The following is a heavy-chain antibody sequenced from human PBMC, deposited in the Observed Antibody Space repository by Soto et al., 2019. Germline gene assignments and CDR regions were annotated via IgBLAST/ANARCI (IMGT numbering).Heavy chain of an antibody. D-gene: IGHD2-21*02. CDR3: ARDLWGYCGTDCYPLDV. V-gene: IGHV1-18*04. CDR1: GYTFTSYY. Sequence: ASVKVSCKASGYTFTSYYMHWVRQAPGQGLEWMGWISGYNGDTNYAQKLQGRVTMTTDTSTSTAYMELRSLRSDDTAVYYCARDLWGYCGTDCYPLDVWGQGTTVTVSS. J-gene: IGHJ6*02. CDR2: ISGYNGDT.